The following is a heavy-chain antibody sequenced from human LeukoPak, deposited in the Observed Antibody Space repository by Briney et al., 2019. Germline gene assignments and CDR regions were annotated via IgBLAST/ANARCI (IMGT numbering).Heavy chain of an antibody. Sequence: PGGSLRLSCVASGFTSSNYAMTWVRQAPGKGLEWVSTVSGPGTDTYYVDSLKGRFTIPRDNSKQTVYLQMKNLRHEDTAIYYCAKYCGADCFSGIDHWGQGTLVTVSS. CDR3: AKYCGADCFSGIDH. CDR2: VSGPGTDT. CDR1: GFTSSNYA. D-gene: IGHD2-21*02. V-gene: IGHV3-23*01. J-gene: IGHJ4*02.